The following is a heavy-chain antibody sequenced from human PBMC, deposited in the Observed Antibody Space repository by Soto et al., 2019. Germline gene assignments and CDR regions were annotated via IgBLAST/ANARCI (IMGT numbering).Heavy chain of an antibody. CDR3: ARGPPMVYVIPGAFDI. D-gene: IGHD2-8*01. J-gene: IGHJ3*02. Sequence: GGSLRLSCAASGFTFSSYSMNWVRQAPGKGLEWVSYISSSSSTIYYADSVKGRFTISRDNAKNSLYLQMNSLRDEDTAVYYCARGPPMVYVIPGAFDIWGQGTMVTVSS. CDR2: ISSSSSTI. CDR1: GFTFSSYS. V-gene: IGHV3-48*02.